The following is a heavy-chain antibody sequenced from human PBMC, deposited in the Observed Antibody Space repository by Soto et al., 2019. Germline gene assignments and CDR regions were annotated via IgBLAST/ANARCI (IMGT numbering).Heavy chain of an antibody. D-gene: IGHD3-22*01. J-gene: IGHJ4*02. Sequence: NPSETLSLTCVVSCGSFSGHYWSWIRQPPGKGLEWIGEINHSGRTNYNPSLKGRITMSVDTSKNQFSLKLRSMTAADTAVYYCARTTYYFETSGYSPFDYWGQGTPVTVSS. CDR1: CGSFSGHY. CDR3: ARTTYYFETSGYSPFDY. CDR2: INHSGRT. V-gene: IGHV4-34*01.